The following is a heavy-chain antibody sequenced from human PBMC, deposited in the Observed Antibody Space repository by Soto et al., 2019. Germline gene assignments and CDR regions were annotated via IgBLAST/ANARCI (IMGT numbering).Heavy chain of an antibody. D-gene: IGHD6-25*01. J-gene: IGHJ5*02. CDR3: ARDRYSSALDWFDP. CDR2: ISSSSSTI. CDR1: GFTFSSYS. V-gene: IGHV3-48*02. Sequence: GWSLRLSCAASGFTFSSYSMNWVHQAPGKGLEWVSYISSSSSTIYYADSVKGRFTISRDNAKNSLYLQMNSLRDEDTAVYYCARDRYSSALDWFDPWGQGTLVTVSS.